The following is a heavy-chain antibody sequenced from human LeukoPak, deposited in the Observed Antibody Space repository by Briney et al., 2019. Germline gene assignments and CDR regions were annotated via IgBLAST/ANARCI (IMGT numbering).Heavy chain of an antibody. J-gene: IGHJ4*01. V-gene: IGHV3-7*01. Sequence: GGSLRLSCAASGFTFTNNFMSWVRQVPGKGLEWVANIKQDGSETTYADSVRGRFTIFRDKAKDSVYLQMNSLRAEDSATYYCVREGFYFFDFWGQGTLVTVSS. CDR3: VREGFYFFDF. CDR2: IKQDGSET. CDR1: GFTFTNNF.